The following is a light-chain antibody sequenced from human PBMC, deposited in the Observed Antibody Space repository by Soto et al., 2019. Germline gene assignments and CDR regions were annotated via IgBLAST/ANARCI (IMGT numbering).Light chain of an antibody. CDR1: QTVTSNY. CDR3: QQYGTSPIT. Sequence: DIVLTQSPGTLSLSPGEGATLSCRASQTVTSNYVVWYQQGPGQAPRLLIYGASSRATGIPDRFSGSGSGRDFTLTISRLEPADFAVYYCQQYGTSPITFGQGTRLEI. J-gene: IGKJ5*01. CDR2: GAS. V-gene: IGKV3-20*01.